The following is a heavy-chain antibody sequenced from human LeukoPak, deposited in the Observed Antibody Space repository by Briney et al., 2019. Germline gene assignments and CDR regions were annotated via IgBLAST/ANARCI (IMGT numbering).Heavy chain of an antibody. Sequence: SVKVSCTASGGTFSSYAISWVRQAPGQGLEWMGRIIPIFGTANYAQKFQGRVTITTDESTSTAYMELSSLRSEDTAVYYCASEALGYCSGGSCYHDAFDIWGQGTMVTVCS. V-gene: IGHV1-69*05. CDR2: IIPIFGTA. D-gene: IGHD2-15*01. J-gene: IGHJ3*02. CDR1: GGTFSSYA. CDR3: ASEALGYCSGGSCYHDAFDI.